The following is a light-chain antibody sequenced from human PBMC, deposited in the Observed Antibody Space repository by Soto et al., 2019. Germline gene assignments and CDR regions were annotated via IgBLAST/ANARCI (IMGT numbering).Light chain of an antibody. CDR3: QQVKTYPRT. CDR2: KAS. CDR1: QNINNY. J-gene: IGKJ4*01. Sequence: DIRMTQSPSSLSAPVGDRGTIPSQASQNINNYLNWYQQKPGKAPKLLIYKASTLKGGVPSRFSGRKSGTQFTLTIDSLQPEDFATYYCQQVKTYPRTFGGGTKVDIK. V-gene: IGKV1-9*01.